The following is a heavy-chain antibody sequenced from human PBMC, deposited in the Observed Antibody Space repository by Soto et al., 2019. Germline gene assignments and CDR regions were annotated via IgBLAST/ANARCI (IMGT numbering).Heavy chain of an antibody. V-gene: IGHV3-48*01. J-gene: IGHJ4*02. Sequence: EVQLVESGGGLVQPGGSLRLSCAASGFSISDCSMNWVRRAPGKGLEWISYISTNNDAIYYADSVKGRFTISRDNAKNSLYLQMNSLRAEDTALYYCASVLGSRSSGSYPSYWGQGTLVTVSS. CDR1: GFSISDCS. CDR3: ASVLGSRSSGSYPSY. D-gene: IGHD3-10*01. CDR2: ISTNNDAI.